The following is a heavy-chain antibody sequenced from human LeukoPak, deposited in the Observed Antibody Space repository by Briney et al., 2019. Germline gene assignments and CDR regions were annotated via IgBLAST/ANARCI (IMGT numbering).Heavy chain of an antibody. CDR1: GFTFSSYG. D-gene: IGHD3-3*01. V-gene: IGHV3-30*18. J-gene: IGHJ6*02. Sequence: GGSLRLSCAASGFTFSSYGMHWVRQAPGKGLEWVAVISYDGSNKYYADSVKGRFTISRDNSKNTLYLQMNSLRAEDTAVYYCAKDALRITIFGVVPYATYYYYYGMDVWGQGTTVTVSS. CDR3: AKDALRITIFGVVPYATYYYYYGMDV. CDR2: ISYDGSNK.